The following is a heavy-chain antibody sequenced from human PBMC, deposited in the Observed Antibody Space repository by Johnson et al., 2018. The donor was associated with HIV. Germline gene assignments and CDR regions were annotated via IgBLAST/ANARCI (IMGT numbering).Heavy chain of an antibody. Sequence: EVQLVESGGGLVQPGRSLRLSCAASGFTFDDYAMHWVRQAPGKGLEWVSYISSSGSTIYYADSVKGRFTISRDNAKNSLYLQMNSLRAEDTAVYYCARDLRTPGSGWGVDAFDIWGQGTMVTVSS. D-gene: IGHD6-19*01. CDR2: ISSSGSTI. CDR3: ARDLRTPGSGWGVDAFDI. CDR1: GFTFDDYA. V-gene: IGHV3-48*03. J-gene: IGHJ3*02.